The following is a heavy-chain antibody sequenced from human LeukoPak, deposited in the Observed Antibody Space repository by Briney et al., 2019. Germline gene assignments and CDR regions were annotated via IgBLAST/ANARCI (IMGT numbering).Heavy chain of an antibody. Sequence: GESLKISCKGSGYSFTTYWIGWVRQMPGKGLEWMGIIYPGDSDTRYSPPLEGQVTISADKSISTAYLQWSSLKASDTAMYYCAGGYDEDYFDYWGQGTLVTVSS. CDR3: AGGYDEDYFDY. D-gene: IGHD5-12*01. J-gene: IGHJ4*02. CDR1: GYSFTTYW. CDR2: IYPGDSDT. V-gene: IGHV5-51*01.